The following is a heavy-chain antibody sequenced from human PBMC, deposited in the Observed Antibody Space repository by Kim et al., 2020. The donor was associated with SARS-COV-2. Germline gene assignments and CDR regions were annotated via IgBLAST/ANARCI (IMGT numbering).Heavy chain of an antibody. CDR1: GGSISSGGYY. CDR2: IYYSGST. Sequence: SETLSLTCTVSGGSISSGGYYWSWIRQHPGKGLEWIGYIYYSGSTYYNPSLKIRVTISVDTSKNQFSLKLSPVTAADTAVYYCASPSFEGYSSSWYDVGALDIWGQGTMVTVSS. V-gene: IGHV4-31*03. D-gene: IGHD6-13*01. CDR3: ASPSFEGYSSSWYDVGALDI. J-gene: IGHJ3*02.